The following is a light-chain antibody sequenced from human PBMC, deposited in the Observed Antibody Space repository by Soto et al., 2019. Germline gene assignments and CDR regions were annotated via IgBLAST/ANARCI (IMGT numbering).Light chain of an antibody. CDR3: QQSYSTPFT. CDR1: QRISNF. CDR2: AAS. J-gene: IGKJ3*01. V-gene: IGKV1-39*01. Sequence: DIQMTQSPPSLSASVRDRVTITCRASQRISNFLNWYQQKPGKAPKLLIYAASSLQSGVPSRFRGSRSGTDFTLTISSLQPEDFATYYCQQSYSTPFTFGRGTTVDIK.